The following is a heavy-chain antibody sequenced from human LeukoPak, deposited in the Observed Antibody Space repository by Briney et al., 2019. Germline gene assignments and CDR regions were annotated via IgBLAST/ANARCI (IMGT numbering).Heavy chain of an antibody. V-gene: IGHV3-23*01. CDR1: GFTFSTYA. Sequence: GGSLRLSCAASGFTFSTYAMSWVRQAPGKGLEWVSAISGSGGSTYYADSVKGRFTISRDNSKNTLYLQMNSLRAEDTAVYYCAKNGISIVDAFDIWGRGTMVTVSS. CDR2: ISGSGGST. J-gene: IGHJ3*02. CDR3: AKNGISIVDAFDI. D-gene: IGHD1-26*01.